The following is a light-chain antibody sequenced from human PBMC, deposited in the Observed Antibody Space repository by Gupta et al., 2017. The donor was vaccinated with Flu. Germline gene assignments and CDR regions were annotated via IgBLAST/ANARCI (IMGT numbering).Light chain of an antibody. Sequence: PASLSASVGDRVTITCRASQNINSHINWYKREPGKAPRLLIYATSNLPSGVPSRFSGSGSGTDFILTISSLQPEDFATYFCQHSYSPPYTFGQGTKV. V-gene: IGKV1-39*01. CDR1: QNINSH. CDR2: ATS. CDR3: QHSYSPPYT. J-gene: IGKJ2*01.